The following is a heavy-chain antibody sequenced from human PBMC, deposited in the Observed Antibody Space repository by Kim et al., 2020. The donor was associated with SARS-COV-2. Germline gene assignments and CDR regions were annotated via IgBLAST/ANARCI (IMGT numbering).Heavy chain of an antibody. D-gene: IGHD2-2*01. Sequence: GGSLRLSCTASGFTFGDYAMSWFRQAPGKGLEWVGFIRSKAYGGTTEYAASVKGRFTISRDDSKSIAYLQMNSLKTEDTAVYYCTRDRGRYCSSTSCSDGMDVWGQGTTVTVSS. J-gene: IGHJ6*02. CDR1: GFTFGDYA. CDR2: IRSKAYGGTT. V-gene: IGHV3-49*03. CDR3: TRDRGRYCSSTSCSDGMDV.